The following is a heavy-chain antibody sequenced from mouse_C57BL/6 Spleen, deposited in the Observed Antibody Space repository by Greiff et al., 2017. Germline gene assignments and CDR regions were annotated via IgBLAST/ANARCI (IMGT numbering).Heavy chain of an antibody. CDR3: ANRGYDYAMDD. D-gene: IGHD2-10*02. J-gene: IGHJ4*01. Sequence: VQLQQSGPELVKPGASVKIPCKASGYTFTDYNMDWVKQSHGKSLEWIGDINPNNGGTIYNQKFKGKATLTVDQSSSTAYMQLNSLTSEDSAVYYCANRGYDYAMDDWGQGTSVTVSS. CDR1: GYTFTDYN. CDR2: INPNNGGT. V-gene: IGHV1-18*01.